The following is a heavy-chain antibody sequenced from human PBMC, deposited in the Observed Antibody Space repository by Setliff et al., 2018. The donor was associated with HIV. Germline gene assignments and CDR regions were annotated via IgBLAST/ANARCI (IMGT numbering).Heavy chain of an antibody. Sequence: GESLKISCAAAGFTFSNAWMTWVRQAPGKGLEWVARIRNKKNGGTTYYAAPVEGRFTISRDDSKNTLSLQMNSLKTEDTAIYYCTTDLGSGRFSWNNNWGQRTLVTVSS. V-gene: IGHV3-15*01. J-gene: IGHJ4*02. CDR2: IRNKKNGGTT. CDR3: TTDLGSGRFSWNNN. D-gene: IGHD1-26*01. CDR1: GFTFSNAW.